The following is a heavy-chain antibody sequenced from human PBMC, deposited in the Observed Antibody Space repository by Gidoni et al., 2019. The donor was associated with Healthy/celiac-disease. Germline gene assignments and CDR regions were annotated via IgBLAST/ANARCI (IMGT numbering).Heavy chain of an antibody. Sequence: EVQLLESGVGLVQPGGSLRLSCAASAFTFSSYAMSWVRQAPGKGLEWVSAISGSGGSTYYADSVKGRFTISRDNSKNTLYLQMNSLRAEDTAVYYCAKDLWGDYFLRVGDFDYWGQGTLVTVSS. V-gene: IGHV3-23*01. CDR1: AFTFSSYA. J-gene: IGHJ4*02. D-gene: IGHD4-17*01. CDR3: AKDLWGDYFLRVGDFDY. CDR2: ISGSGGST.